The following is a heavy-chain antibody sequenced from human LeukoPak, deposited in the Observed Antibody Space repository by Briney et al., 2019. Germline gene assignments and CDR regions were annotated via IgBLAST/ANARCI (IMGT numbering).Heavy chain of an antibody. CDR1: GGSISSYY. CDR3: ARDYYNILTGWSWFDP. V-gene: IGHV4-59*13. D-gene: IGHD3-9*01. CDR2: IYYSGST. Sequence: SETLSLTCTVSGGSISSYYWSWIRQPPGKGLEWIGYIYYSGSTNYNPSLKSRVTISVDTSKNQFSLKLSSVTAADTAVYYCARDYYNILTGWSWFDPWGQGTLVTVSS. J-gene: IGHJ5*02.